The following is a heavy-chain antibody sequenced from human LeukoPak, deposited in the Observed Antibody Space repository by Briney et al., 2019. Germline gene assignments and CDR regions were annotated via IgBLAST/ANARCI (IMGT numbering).Heavy chain of an antibody. CDR3: AKDLYGGNFAFDY. CDR1: GFTFSSYA. CDR2: ISYDGSNK. V-gene: IGHV3-30-3*01. J-gene: IGHJ4*02. D-gene: IGHD4-23*01. Sequence: GRSLRLSCAASGFTFSSYAMHWVRQAPGKGLEWVAVISYDGSNKYYADSVKGRFTISRDNSKNTLYLQMNSLRAEDTAVYYCAKDLYGGNFAFDYWGQGTLVTVSS.